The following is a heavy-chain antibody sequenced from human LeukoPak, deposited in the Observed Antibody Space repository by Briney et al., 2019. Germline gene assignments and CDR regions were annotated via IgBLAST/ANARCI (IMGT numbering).Heavy chain of an antibody. V-gene: IGHV4-34*01. CDR3: ARAFGVVIYFDY. Sequence: SETLSLTCAVYGGSFSGYYWSWIRQPPGKGLEWIGEINHSGSTNYNPSLKSRVTISVDTSKNQFSLKLSSVTAADTAVYYCARAFGVVIYFDYWGQGTLVTVSS. CDR1: GGSFSGYY. J-gene: IGHJ4*02. CDR2: INHSGST. D-gene: IGHD3-3*01.